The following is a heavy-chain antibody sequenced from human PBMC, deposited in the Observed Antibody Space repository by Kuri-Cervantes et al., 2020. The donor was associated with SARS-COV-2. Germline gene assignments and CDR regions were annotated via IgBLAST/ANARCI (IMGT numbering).Heavy chain of an antibody. J-gene: IGHJ4*02. Sequence: SETLSLTCAVSGGSISSSNWWSWVRQPPGKGLEWIGEINHSGSTNYNPSLKSRVTISVDTSKNQFSLKLSSVTAADTAVYYCARATLLYSSSWYDYWGQGTLVTVSS. CDR2: INHSGST. CDR1: GGSISSSNW. D-gene: IGHD6-13*01. CDR3: ARATLLYSSSWYDY. V-gene: IGHV4-4*02.